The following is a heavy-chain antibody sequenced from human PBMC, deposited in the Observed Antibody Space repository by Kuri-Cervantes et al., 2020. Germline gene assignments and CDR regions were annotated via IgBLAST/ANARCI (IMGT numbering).Heavy chain of an antibody. V-gene: IGHV3-30*03. D-gene: IGHD6-19*01. CDR1: GFTFSSCA. J-gene: IGHJ4*02. CDR2: ISCDGSNE. CDR3: ARGHNSSGWYYGY. Sequence: GGSLRLSCAASGFTFSSCAMHWARQAPGKGLEWVAIISCDGSNESHADSVKGRFTISRDNAKNTLYLQMNSLRAEDTAVYYCARGHNSSGWYYGYWGQGTLVTVSS.